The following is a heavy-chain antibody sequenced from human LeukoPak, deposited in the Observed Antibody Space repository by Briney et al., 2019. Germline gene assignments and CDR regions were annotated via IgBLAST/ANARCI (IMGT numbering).Heavy chain of an antibody. D-gene: IGHD6-19*01. CDR3: ARKSSAVAGPFDY. J-gene: IGHJ4*02. Sequence: GGSLRLSCAASGFTFSSYSMNWVRQAPGKGLEWVSSISSTSSYIYYADSVKGRFTISRDNAKNSLYLQMNSLRAEDTAVYYCARKSSAVAGPFDYWGQGTLVTVSS. CDR1: GFTFSSYS. V-gene: IGHV3-21*01. CDR2: ISSTSSYI.